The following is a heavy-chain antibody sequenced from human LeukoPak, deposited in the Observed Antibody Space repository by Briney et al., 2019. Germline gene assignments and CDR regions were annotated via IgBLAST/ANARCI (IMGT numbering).Heavy chain of an antibody. CDR3: ARGSGWFLNWFDP. V-gene: IGHV4-34*01. Sequence: SETLSLTCAVYGGSFSGYYWSWIRQPPGKGLEWIGEINHSGSTNYNPPLKSRVTISVDTSKNQFSLKLSSVTAADTAVYYCARGSGWFLNWFDPWGQGTLVTVSS. CDR1: GGSFSGYY. J-gene: IGHJ5*02. CDR2: INHSGST. D-gene: IGHD6-19*01.